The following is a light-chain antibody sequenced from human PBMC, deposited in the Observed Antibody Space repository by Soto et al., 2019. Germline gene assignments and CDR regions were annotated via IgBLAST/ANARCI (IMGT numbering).Light chain of an antibody. CDR2: DAS. CDR3: QQRNNWQS. J-gene: IGKJ2*03. V-gene: IGKV3-11*01. CDR1: QSVNSY. Sequence: EIVLTQSPATLSLSPGEGATLSCRASQSVNSYLAWYQQKPGQAPRLLIYDASKRATGIPARFSGSGSGTDFTLPNRSLEPGDFSIYYCQQRNNWQSFGQGTILEI.